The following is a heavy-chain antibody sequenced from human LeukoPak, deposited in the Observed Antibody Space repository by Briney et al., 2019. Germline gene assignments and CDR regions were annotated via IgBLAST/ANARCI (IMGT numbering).Heavy chain of an antibody. V-gene: IGHV4-59*01. J-gene: IGHJ4*02. CDR3: ARQLQWELNY. D-gene: IGHD1-26*01. CDR1: GGSISTYY. CDR2: IYYSGST. Sequence: SETLSLTCTVSGGSISTYYWSWIRQPPGKGLEWIGYIYYSGSTNYNPSLKSRVTILVDTSKNQFSLKLSSVTAADTAVYYCARQLQWELNYWGQGTLVTVSS.